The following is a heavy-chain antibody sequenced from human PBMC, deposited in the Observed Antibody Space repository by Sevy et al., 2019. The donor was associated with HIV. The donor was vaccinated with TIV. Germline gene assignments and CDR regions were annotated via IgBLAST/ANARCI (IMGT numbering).Heavy chain of an antibody. CDR2: ISWNSRNI. CDR1: GFPFNDHA. J-gene: IGHJ6*02. CDR3: AKDTNRSCDGVNCYSYYYYFYGLDV. D-gene: IGHD2-21*01. V-gene: IGHV3-9*01. Sequence: GGSLRLSCAASGFPFNDHAMHWVRQVPGKGLEWVSGISWNSRNIGYADSGKGRFTISRDNARHFVYLEMNSLRPEDTAFYYSAKDTNRSCDGVNCYSYYYYFYGLDVWGQGTTVTVSS.